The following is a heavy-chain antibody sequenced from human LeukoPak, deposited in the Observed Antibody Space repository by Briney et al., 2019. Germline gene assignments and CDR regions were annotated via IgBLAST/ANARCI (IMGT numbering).Heavy chain of an antibody. CDR3: ARADGDYDAFDI. CDR1: GGSISSGGYS. V-gene: IGHV4-30-2*01. J-gene: IGHJ3*02. D-gene: IGHD4-17*01. CDR2: IYHSGST. Sequence: SQTLSLTCAVSGGSISSGGYSWSWIRQPPGTGLEWIGYIYHSGSTYYNPSLKSRVTISVDRSKNQFSLKLSSVTAADTAVYYCARADGDYDAFDIRGQGTMVTVSS.